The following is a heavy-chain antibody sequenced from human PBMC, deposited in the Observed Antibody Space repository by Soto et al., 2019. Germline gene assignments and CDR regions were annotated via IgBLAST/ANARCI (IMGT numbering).Heavy chain of an antibody. V-gene: IGHV1-46*01. Sequence: ASVKVSFRASGYTFTSYYMHWGRQAPGQGLEWMGIINPSGGSTSYAQKFQGRVTMTRDTSTSTVYMELSSLRSEDTAVYYCARSLYKIFGVATYVYYGMDVWGQGTTVTVSS. J-gene: IGHJ6*02. CDR2: INPSGGST. CDR3: ARSLYKIFGVATYVYYGMDV. D-gene: IGHD3-3*01. CDR1: GYTFTSYY.